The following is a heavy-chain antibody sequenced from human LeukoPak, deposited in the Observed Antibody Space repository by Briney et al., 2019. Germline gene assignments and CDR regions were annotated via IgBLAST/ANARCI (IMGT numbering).Heavy chain of an antibody. D-gene: IGHD2-2*01. CDR3: ARSNIVVVPAAPEVDYYYGMDV. CDR2: IDPNSGGT. V-gene: IGHV1-2*04. CDR1: GNTFTGYY. J-gene: IGHJ6*02. Sequence: ASVKVSCKASGNTFTGYYMHWVRQAPGQGLEWMGWIDPNSGGTNYAQKFQGWVTMTRDTSISTAYMELSRLRSDDTAVYYCARSNIVVVPAAPEVDYYYGMDVWGQGTTVTVSS.